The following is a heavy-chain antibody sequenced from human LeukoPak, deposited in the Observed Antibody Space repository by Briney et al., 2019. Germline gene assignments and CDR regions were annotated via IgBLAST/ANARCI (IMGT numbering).Heavy chain of an antibody. CDR3: ARDQHYYDSSGYYYGGAEAFDI. CDR1: GVSISSYY. V-gene: IGHV4-4*07. CDR2: IYTSGST. J-gene: IGHJ3*02. Sequence: SETLSLTCTASGVSISSYYWSWIRQPAGKGLEWIGRIYTSGSTNYNPSLKSRVTMSVDTSKNQFSLKLSSVTAADTAVYYCARDQHYYDSSGYYYGGAEAFDIWGQGTMVTVSS. D-gene: IGHD3-22*01.